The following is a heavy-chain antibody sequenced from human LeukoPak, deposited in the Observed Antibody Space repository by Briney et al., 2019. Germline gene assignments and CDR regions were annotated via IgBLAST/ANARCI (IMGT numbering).Heavy chain of an antibody. D-gene: IGHD1-14*01. CDR2: IDHSGDT. CDR1: GGPISNYY. V-gene: IGHV4-59*08. CDR3: ARQNHADFDY. Sequence: SETLSLTCTVSGGPISNYYWSWIRQPPGKGLEWIGYIDHSGDTNYNPSLKSRVTISVDTSKNQFSLKLRSVTAADTAVYSCARQNHADFDYWGRGTLVTVSS. J-gene: IGHJ4*02.